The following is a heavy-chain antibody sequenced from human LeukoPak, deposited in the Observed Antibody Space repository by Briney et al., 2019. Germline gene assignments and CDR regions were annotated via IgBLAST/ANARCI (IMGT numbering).Heavy chain of an antibody. CDR2: INPNSGGT. CDR1: GYTFTGYY. Sequence: ASVKVSCKAPGYTFTGYYMHWVRQAPGQGLEWMGWINPNSGGTNYAQKFQGRVTMTRDTSISTAYMELSRLRSDDTAVYYCARAFCTSHCYIYDYWGQGTLVTVSS. V-gene: IGHV1-2*02. J-gene: IGHJ4*02. D-gene: IGHD2-2*01. CDR3: ARAFCTSHCYIYDY.